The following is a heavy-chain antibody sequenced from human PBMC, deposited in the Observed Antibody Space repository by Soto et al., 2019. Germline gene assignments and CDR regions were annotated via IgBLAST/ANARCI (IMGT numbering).Heavy chain of an antibody. J-gene: IGHJ4*02. D-gene: IGHD4-17*01. V-gene: IGHV3-21*05. CDR1: GFTFSSYS. CDR3: ARDVDADFRTDFDY. Sequence: GGSLRLSCAASGFTFSSYSMNWVRQAPGKGLEWVSYISSSTSYIYYADSVKGRFTISRDNAKNSLYLQMNSLRAEDTAVYYCARDVDADFRTDFDYWGRGTLVTVSS. CDR2: ISSSTSYI.